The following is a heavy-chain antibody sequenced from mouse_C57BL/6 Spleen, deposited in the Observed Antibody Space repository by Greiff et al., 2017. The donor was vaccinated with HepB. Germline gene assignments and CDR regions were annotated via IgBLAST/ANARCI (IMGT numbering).Heavy chain of an antibody. CDR3: ARQEYDYVLDY. CDR1: GFTFSDYY. D-gene: IGHD2-4*01. V-gene: IGHV5-12*01. J-gene: IGHJ2*01. CDR2: ISNGGGST. Sequence: DVMLVESGGGLVQPGGSLKLSCAASGFTFSDYYMYWVRQTPEKRLEWVAYISNGGGSTYYPDTVKGRFTISRDNAKNTLYLQMSRLKSEDTAMYYCARQEYDYVLDYWGQGTTLTVSS.